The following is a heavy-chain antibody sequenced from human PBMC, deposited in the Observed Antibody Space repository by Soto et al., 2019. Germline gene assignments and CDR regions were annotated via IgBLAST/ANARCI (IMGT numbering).Heavy chain of an antibody. CDR2: INANNGNT. V-gene: IGHV1-18*01. J-gene: IGHJ4*02. CDR1: GYTFTNYG. Sequence: QVQLVQSGAEVKKPGASVKVSCRASGYTFTNYGISWVRQAPGQGLEWMGWINANNGNTNYAQTLQGRVTMTTDTSTSSAYMELRSLRSDDTAVYYCARDTMTGYLQFDYWGQGTLVTVSS. CDR3: ARDTMTGYLQFDY. D-gene: IGHD3-9*01.